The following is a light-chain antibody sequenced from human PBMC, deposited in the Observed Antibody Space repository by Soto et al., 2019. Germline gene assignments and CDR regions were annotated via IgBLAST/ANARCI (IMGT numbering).Light chain of an antibody. CDR2: EVS. Sequence: QSALTQPASVSGSPGQSITISCTGTSSDVGGYNYVSWYPQHPGKAPQLMIYEVSNRPSGVSNRFSGSNSGNTASLTSSGLQAEDEADYYCRSYTSSNTRVFGGGTKLAVL. CDR1: SSDVGGYNY. CDR3: RSYTSSNTRV. V-gene: IGLV2-14*01. J-gene: IGLJ3*02.